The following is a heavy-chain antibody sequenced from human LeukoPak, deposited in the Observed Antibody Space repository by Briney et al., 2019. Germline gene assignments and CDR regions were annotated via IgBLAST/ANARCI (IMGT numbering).Heavy chain of an antibody. V-gene: IGHV4-34*01. J-gene: IGHJ4*02. CDR1: GGSLSGFY. D-gene: IGHD1-20*01. CDR2: INQSGST. Sequence: ASETLSLTCAVYGGSLSGFYWSWIRQSPGKGLEWIGEINQSGSTNYNPSPKSRVTISVDTSKNQFSLKLSSVTAADTAVYYCARESYNWALDYWGQGTLVTVSS. CDR3: ARESYNWALDY.